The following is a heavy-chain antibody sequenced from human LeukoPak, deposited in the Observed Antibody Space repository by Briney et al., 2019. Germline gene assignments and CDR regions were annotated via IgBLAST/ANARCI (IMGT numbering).Heavy chain of an antibody. J-gene: IGHJ4*02. CDR2: IYYSGST. CDR1: GASISSSSYY. CDR3: ARGGSSWYDYFGY. D-gene: IGHD6-13*01. Sequence: SETLSLTCTVSGASISSSSYYWGWIRQPPGKGLEWIGSIYYSGSTHYNPSLKSRVTISVDTPKNQFSLKLSYVTAEDTAVYYCARGGSSWYDYFGYWGQGTLVTVSS. V-gene: IGHV4-39*01.